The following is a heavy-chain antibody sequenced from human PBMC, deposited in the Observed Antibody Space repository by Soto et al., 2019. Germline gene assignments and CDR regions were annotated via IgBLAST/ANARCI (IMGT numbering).Heavy chain of an antibody. V-gene: IGHV1-69*13. D-gene: IGHD2-15*01. CDR1: GGTFSSYA. CDR2: IIPIFGTA. J-gene: IGHJ6*02. CDR3: ARTVGRGGDYYYYGMDV. Sequence: RASVKVSCKASGGTFSSYAISWVRQAPGQGLEWMGGIIPIFGTANYAQKFQGRVTITADESTSTAYMELSSLRSEDTAVYYCARTVGRGGDYYYYGMDVWRQRTTVTVSS.